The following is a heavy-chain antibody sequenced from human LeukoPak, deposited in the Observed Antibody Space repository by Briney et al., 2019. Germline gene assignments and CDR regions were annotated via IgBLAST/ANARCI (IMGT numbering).Heavy chain of an antibody. CDR2: IYSGGDT. Sequence: PGGSLRLSCAASGFTVSNNYMNWVRQAAGKRLEWVSLIYSGGDTHYADSVKGRFTISRDSSKNTLYLQVNSLRAEDTAVYYCARDPPAVRTNTYAWGQGTLVTVSS. CDR3: ARDPPAVRTNTYA. V-gene: IGHV3-66*01. J-gene: IGHJ5*02. D-gene: IGHD4/OR15-4a*01. CDR1: GFTVSNNY.